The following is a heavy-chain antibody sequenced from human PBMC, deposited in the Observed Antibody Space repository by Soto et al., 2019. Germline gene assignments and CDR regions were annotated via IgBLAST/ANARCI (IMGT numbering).Heavy chain of an antibody. D-gene: IGHD6-19*01. V-gene: IGHV1-3*01. CDR2: INAGNGNT. J-gene: IGHJ4*02. CDR3: ARDPLLKAVAGLYYFDY. CDR1: GYTFTSYA. Sequence: GASVKVSCKASGYTFTSYAMHWVRQAPGQRLEWMGWINAGNGNTKYSQKFQGRVTITRDTSASTAYMELSSLRSEDTAVYYCARDPLLKAVAGLYYFDYWGQGTLVTVSS.